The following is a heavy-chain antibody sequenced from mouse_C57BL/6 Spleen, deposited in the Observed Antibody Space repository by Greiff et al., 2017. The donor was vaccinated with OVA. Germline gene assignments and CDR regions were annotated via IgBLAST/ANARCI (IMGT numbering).Heavy chain of an antibody. CDR2: INPGSGGT. CDR1: GYAFTNYL. Sequence: VQLQQSGAELVRPGTSVKVSCKASGYAFTNYLIEWVKQRPGQGLEWIGVINPGSGGTNYNEKFKGKATLTADKSSSTAYMQLSSLTSEDSAVYFCARSAITTAYYAMDYWGQGTSVTVSS. CDR3: ARSAITTAYYAMDY. J-gene: IGHJ4*01. D-gene: IGHD1-1*01. V-gene: IGHV1-54*01.